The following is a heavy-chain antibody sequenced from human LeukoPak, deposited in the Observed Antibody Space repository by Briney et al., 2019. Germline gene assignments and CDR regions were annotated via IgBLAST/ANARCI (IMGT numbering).Heavy chain of an antibody. CDR3: PRDYGDYVRAFDI. CDR2: INHSGST. V-gene: IGHV4-34*01. CDR1: GGSFSGYY. Sequence: SETLSLTCAVYGGSFSGYYWSWIRQPPGKGLEWIGEINHSGSTNYNPSLKSRVTISVDTSKNQFSLKLSSVTAADTAVYYCPRDYGDYVRAFDIWGQGTMVTVSS. D-gene: IGHD4-17*01. J-gene: IGHJ3*02.